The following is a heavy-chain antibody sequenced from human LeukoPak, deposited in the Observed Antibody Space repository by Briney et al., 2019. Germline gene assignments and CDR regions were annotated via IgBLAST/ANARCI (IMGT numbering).Heavy chain of an antibody. V-gene: IGHV4-4*07. J-gene: IGHJ6*03. CDR2: IYTSGST. Sequence: SETLSLTCTVSGGSISSYYWSWIRQPAGKGLEWIGRIYTSGSTNYNPSLKSRVTMSVDTSKNQFSLKLNSVTAADTAVYYCARDHNYSNYYYYYMDVWGKGTTVTVSS. CDR3: ARDHNYSNYYYYYMDV. D-gene: IGHD4-11*01. CDR1: GGSISSYY.